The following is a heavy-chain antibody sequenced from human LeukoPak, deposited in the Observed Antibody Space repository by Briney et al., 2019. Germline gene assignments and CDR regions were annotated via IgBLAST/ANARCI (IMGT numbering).Heavy chain of an antibody. V-gene: IGHV3-23*01. CDR1: GFTFSSSA. CDR2: ITGSDDAT. D-gene: IGHD3-22*01. Sequence: GGSLRLSCAASGFTFSSSAMTWVRQAPGKGLEWVSTITGSDDATYYADSVKGRFTISRDNSRNTLHFQMNSLRVEDTGIYYCARGPQLGSGYHPCSWGQGTLVTVSS. CDR3: ARGPQLGSGYHPCS. J-gene: IGHJ5*02.